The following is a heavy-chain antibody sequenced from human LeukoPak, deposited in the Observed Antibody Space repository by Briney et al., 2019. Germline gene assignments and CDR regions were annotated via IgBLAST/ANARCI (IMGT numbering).Heavy chain of an antibody. Sequence: SETLSLTCAVYGWSFSGYYWSWIRQPPGKGLEWIGEINHSGSTNYNPPLKSRVNISVDPSKNQFSLKLSSVTAADTAVYYCAELGITMLGGVWGKGTTVTISS. CDR1: GWSFSGYY. CDR2: INHSGST. V-gene: IGHV4-34*01. D-gene: IGHD3-10*02. CDR3: AELGITMLGGV. J-gene: IGHJ6*04.